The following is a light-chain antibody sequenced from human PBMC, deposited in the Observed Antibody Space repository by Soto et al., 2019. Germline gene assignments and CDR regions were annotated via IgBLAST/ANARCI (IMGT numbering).Light chain of an antibody. V-gene: IGLV1-47*02. Sequence: QSVLTQPPSASGTPGQKITISCSGSTSNTEVHSVHWYQQLPGTAPKLLIYSDTQRPSGVPDRFSGSKSGTSAYLGISGLRSEDEAEYFCAAWDDSLSGLVFGGGTKLTV. CDR1: TSNTEVHS. CDR2: SDT. J-gene: IGLJ3*02. CDR3: AAWDDSLSGLV.